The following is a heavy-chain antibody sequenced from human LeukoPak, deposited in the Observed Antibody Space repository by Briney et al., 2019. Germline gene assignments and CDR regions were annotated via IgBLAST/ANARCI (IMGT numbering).Heavy chain of an antibody. J-gene: IGHJ4*02. V-gene: IGHV3-7*03. CDR1: GFTFSSYW. Sequence: GGSLRLSCAASGFTFSSYWMSWVRQAPGKGLEWVANVKQDGSEKYYVDSVKGRFTISRDNAKNSLYLQMNSLRAEDTAVYYCAKDPPPGSSGFDYWGQGTLVTVSS. D-gene: IGHD6-19*01. CDR2: VKQDGSEK. CDR3: AKDPPPGSSGFDY.